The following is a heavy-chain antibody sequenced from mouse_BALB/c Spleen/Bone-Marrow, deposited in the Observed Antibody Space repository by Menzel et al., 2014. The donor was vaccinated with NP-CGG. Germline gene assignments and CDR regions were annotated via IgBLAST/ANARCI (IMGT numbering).Heavy chain of an antibody. J-gene: IGHJ4*01. V-gene: IGHV5-4*02. Sequence: EVKLTESGGGLVKPGGSLKLSCAVSGFTFSDYYMYWVRQNPEKRLEWVATINDGGSYTYYPDSVKGRFTISRDNAKNNLYLQMSSLKSEDTAMYYCARDGNFAMDYWGQGTSVTVSS. CDR2: INDGGSYT. D-gene: IGHD2-1*01. CDR3: ARDGNFAMDY. CDR1: GFTFSDYY.